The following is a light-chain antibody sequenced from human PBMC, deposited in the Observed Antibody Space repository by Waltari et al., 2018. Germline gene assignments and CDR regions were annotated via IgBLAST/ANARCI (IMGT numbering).Light chain of an antibody. CDR1: QSVRSS. Sequence: EVVMTQSPAPLAVSPGERATLSCRASQSVRSSLAWYQQKPGQTPRLLIYGASTRATGIPVRFSGSGSGTEFTLTISSLQSEDFAVYYCLQYNNWPPWTFGQGTKVEIK. CDR3: LQYNNWPPWT. J-gene: IGKJ1*01. V-gene: IGKV3-15*01. CDR2: GAS.